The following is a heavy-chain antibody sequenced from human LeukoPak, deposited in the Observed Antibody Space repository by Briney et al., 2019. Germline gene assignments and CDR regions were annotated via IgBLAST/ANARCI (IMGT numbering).Heavy chain of an antibody. CDR3: AKLGLRYFFDY. V-gene: IGHV3-23*01. J-gene: IGHJ4*02. Sequence: GGSLRLSCAASRFTFSSYAMSWVRQAPGKGLDWVSAVSGSGGSTYYADSVKGRFTISRDNSKNTLYLQMNSLGAEDTAVYYCAKLGLRYFFDYWGQGTLVTVSS. D-gene: IGHD3-3*01. CDR1: RFTFSSYA. CDR2: VSGSGGST.